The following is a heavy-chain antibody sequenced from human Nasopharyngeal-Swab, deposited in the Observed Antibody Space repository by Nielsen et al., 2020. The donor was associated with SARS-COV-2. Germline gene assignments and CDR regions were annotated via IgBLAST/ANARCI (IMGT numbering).Heavy chain of an antibody. CDR2: IRTKPNSYET. CDR1: GFSFSDSG. V-gene: IGHV3-73*01. D-gene: IGHD6-13*01. CDR3: TKTPAYSSSWWDAFDV. J-gene: IGHJ3*01. Sequence: GGSLRLSCVASGFSFSDSGIHWVRQGCGKGLEWVGRIRTKPNSYETTYAASVKGRFTISRDDSKNTAYLQMDSLKTDDTAIYYCTKTPAYSSSWWDAFDVWGQGTMVTVSS.